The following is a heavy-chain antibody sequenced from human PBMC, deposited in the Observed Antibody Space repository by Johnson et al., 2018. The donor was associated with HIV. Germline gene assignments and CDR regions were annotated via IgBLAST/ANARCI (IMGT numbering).Heavy chain of an antibody. D-gene: IGHD3-16*01. CDR2: ISYAGSNK. J-gene: IGHJ3*02. CDR3: AREGGSSGPDAFDI. Sequence: QVQLVESGGGVVQPGRSLRLSCSASGFTFSSYAMHWVRQAPGKGLEWVAVISYAGSNKYYADSVKGRFTISRDNSKNTLYLQMNSLRAEDTAVYYCAREGGSSGPDAFDIWGQGTMVTVSS. CDR1: GFTFSSYA. V-gene: IGHV3-30-3*01.